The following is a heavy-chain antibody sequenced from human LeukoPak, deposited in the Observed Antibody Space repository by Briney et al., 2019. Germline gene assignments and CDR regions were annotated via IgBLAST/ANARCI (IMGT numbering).Heavy chain of an antibody. CDR2: IIPIFGTA. D-gene: IGHD5-18*01. J-gene: IGHJ6*03. V-gene: IGHV1-69*05. CDR1: GGTFSTYA. Sequence: SVKVSCKASGGTFSTYAITWVRQAPGQGLEWMGGIIPIFGTANYAQRFQDRVTITTDASTSTVYMELTSLRSEDTAVYYCARTPQHSYYYYNMDAWGKGTTVTVAS. CDR3: ARTPQHSYYYYNMDA.